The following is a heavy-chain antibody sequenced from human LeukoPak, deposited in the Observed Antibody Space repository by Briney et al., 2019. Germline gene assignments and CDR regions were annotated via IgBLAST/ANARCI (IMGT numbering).Heavy chain of an antibody. CDR2: IYYSGST. J-gene: IGHJ4*02. D-gene: IGHD3-22*01. CDR1: GGSISSYY. V-gene: IGHV4-59*01. CDR3: ARVSLYYYDSSGYYYFDY. Sequence: PSETLSLTCTVSGGSISSYYWSWIRQPPGKGLEWIGYIYYSGSTNYNPSLKSRVTISVDTSKNQFSLKLSSVTAADTAVYYCARVSLYYYDSSGYYYFDYWGQGTPVTVSS.